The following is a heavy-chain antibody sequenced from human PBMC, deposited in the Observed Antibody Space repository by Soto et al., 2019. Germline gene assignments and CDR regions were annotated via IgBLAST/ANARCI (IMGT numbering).Heavy chain of an antibody. V-gene: IGHV3-48*01. D-gene: IGHD3-22*01. CDR3: GSSASPDAY. CDR1: GFIFNSYS. J-gene: IGHJ4*02. CDR2: INSGSTSV. Sequence: EVQLVESGGRLVQPGGSLRLSCVASGFIFNSYSMNWVRQSPGKGLEWICYINSGSTSVFYADSVKGRFTISRDNAKNSLYLQMNSLRAEDTAVYYCGSSASPDAYWGQGTLVTVSS.